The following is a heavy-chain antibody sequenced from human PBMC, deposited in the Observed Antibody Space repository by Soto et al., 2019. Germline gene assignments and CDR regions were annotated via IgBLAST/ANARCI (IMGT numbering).Heavy chain of an antibody. CDR1: GFTFSSYG. V-gene: IGHV3-23*05. D-gene: IGHD3-10*01. J-gene: IGHJ4*02. CDR2: IFSSGSDK. Sequence: GGSLRLSCAASGFTFSSYGMHWVRQAPGKGLERVSAIFSSGSDKYHADSVKGRFTISRDNSKNTLYLQMNSLRAEDTAVYFCAKADYYGSGSYIFDFWGQGTLVTVSS. CDR3: AKADYYGSGSYIFDF.